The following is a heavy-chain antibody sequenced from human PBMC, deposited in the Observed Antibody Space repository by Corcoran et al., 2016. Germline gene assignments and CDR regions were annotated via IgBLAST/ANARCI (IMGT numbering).Heavy chain of an antibody. CDR2: IIPIFGTA. CDR1: GGTFSSYA. CDR3: ARDGPGDRGKTVWFDP. D-gene: IGHD3-16*01. Sequence: QVQLVQSGAEVKKPGSSVKVSCKASGGTFSSYAISWVRQAPGQGLEWMGGIIPIFGTANYAQKFQGRVTITADESTSTAYMELSSLRSEDTAVYYWARDGPGDRGKTVWFDPWGQGTLVTVSS. J-gene: IGHJ5*02. V-gene: IGHV1-69*01.